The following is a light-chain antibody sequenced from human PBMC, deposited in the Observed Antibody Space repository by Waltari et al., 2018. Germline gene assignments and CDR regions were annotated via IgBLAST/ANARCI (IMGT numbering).Light chain of an antibody. CDR1: KGISNY. Sequence: DIQMIQSPSALSASVGDRVTITCRASKGISNYVAWFQQKPGKVPKRLIFAADTLESGVPPRFSGSGSGTEFTLTISSLQPEDFATYYCLHHHSYPLTFGPGTKLQMK. CDR2: AAD. V-gene: IGKV1-17*03. J-gene: IGKJ2*01. CDR3: LHHHSYPLT.